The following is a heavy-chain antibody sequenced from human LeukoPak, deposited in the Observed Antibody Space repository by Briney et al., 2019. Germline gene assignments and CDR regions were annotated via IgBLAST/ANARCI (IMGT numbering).Heavy chain of an antibody. D-gene: IGHD3-10*01. CDR3: AKDLLGYYGMDV. V-gene: IGHV3-23*01. CDR2: ISGSGGST. Sequence: GGSLRLSCAASGFTFSIYVMSWVRQTPGKGLEWVSAISGSGGSTYYADSVKGRFTISRDNSKNTLYLQMDSLRVEDTAVYYCAKDLLGYYGMDVWGLGTTVTVSS. CDR1: GFTFSIYV. J-gene: IGHJ6*02.